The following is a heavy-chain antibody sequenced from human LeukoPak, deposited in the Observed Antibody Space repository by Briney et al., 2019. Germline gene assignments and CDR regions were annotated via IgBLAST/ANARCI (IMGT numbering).Heavy chain of an antibody. CDR3: ASLAVTTGESKTTFDY. D-gene: IGHD4-17*01. CDR1: GYSFTSYW. CDR2: IDPSDSYT. Sequence: GESLRISCKGSGYSFTSYWISWVRQMPGKGLEWMGRIDPSDSYTNYSPSFQGHVTISADKSISTAYLQWSSLKASDTAMYYCASLAVTTGESKTTFDYWGQGTLVTVSS. V-gene: IGHV5-10-1*01. J-gene: IGHJ4*02.